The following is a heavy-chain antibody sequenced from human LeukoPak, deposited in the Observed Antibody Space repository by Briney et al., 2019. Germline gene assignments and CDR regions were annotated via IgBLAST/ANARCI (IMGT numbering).Heavy chain of an antibody. CDR2: IHSGGST. D-gene: IGHD1-26*01. Sequence: PGGSLRLSCAASGFIVSNNYMNWVRQAPGKGPEWVSVIHSGGSTYYADSVKGRFTISRDNSKNTVNLQMNDLRAEDTAVYYCARSWDARLNFDYWGQGTLVTVSS. V-gene: IGHV3-66*02. CDR1: GFIVSNNY. CDR3: ARSWDARLNFDY. J-gene: IGHJ4*02.